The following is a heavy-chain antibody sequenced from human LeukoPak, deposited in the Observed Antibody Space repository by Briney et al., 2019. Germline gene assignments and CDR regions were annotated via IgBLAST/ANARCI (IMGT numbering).Heavy chain of an antibody. D-gene: IGHD3-9*01. J-gene: IGHJ3*02. V-gene: IGHV1-8*01. CDR3: ARFYDILTGSMAFDI. CDR1: GYTFTSYD. Sequence: GASVKDSCKASGYTFTSYDISWVRQATGQGLEWMGRMNPNSGNTGYAQKFQGRVTMTRNTSISTAYMELSSLRSEDTAVYYCARFYDILTGSMAFDIWGQGTMVTVSS. CDR2: MNPNSGNT.